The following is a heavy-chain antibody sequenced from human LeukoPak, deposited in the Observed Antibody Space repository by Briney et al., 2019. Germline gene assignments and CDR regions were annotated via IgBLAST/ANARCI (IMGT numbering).Heavy chain of an antibody. CDR2: ISGSGTRT. V-gene: IGHV3-23*01. Sequence: PGGSLRLSCAASGFTFSSYAMTWVRQPPGKGLEWVSAISGSGTRTYYADSVKGRFTISRDNSKNTLYLQMNSLRAEDTAVYYCDKRASESHYFDYWGQGTLVTVSS. D-gene: IGHD1-26*01. CDR3: DKRASESHYFDY. J-gene: IGHJ4*02. CDR1: GFTFSSYA.